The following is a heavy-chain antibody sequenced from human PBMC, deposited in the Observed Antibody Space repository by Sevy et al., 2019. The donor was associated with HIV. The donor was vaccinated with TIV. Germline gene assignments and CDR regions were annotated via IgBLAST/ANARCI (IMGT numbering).Heavy chain of an antibody. V-gene: IGHV4-39*01. CDR3: VGQGIAAAGRGYWFDP. J-gene: IGHJ5*02. D-gene: IGHD6-13*01. Sequence: SETLSLTCTVSGGAISSSSYYWGWIRQSPGKGLEWIGSICYSGSNNLNPSLTGQVTISVDMSKNQFSLKLISVTAADTAVDYWVGQGIAAAGRGYWFDPWGQGTLVTVSS. CDR2: ICYSGSN. CDR1: GGAISSSSYY.